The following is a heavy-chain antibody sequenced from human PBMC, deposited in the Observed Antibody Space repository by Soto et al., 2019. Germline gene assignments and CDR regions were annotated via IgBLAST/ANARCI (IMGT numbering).Heavy chain of an antibody. CDR1: GGSISSSSYY. Sequence: QLQLQESGPGLVKPSETLSLTCTVSGGSISSSSYYWGWIRQPPGTVLEWIGSIYDSGSTHYNPSLRSRVTIALDTSKNQFSLKLSSLTAADTAVDYCATSWFGDGYYWGQGTLVTVSS. CDR2: IYDSGST. D-gene: IGHD3-10*01. J-gene: IGHJ4*02. CDR3: ATSWFGDGYY. V-gene: IGHV4-39*01.